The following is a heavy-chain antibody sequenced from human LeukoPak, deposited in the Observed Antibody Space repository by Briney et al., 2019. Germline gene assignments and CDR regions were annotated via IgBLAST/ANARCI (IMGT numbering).Heavy chain of an antibody. CDR2: IYGGGST. V-gene: IGHV3-66*01. J-gene: IGHJ6*03. Sequence: PGGSLRLSCAASGFIVSYNYMSWVRQAPGKGLEWVSIIYGGGSTYYADSVKGRFIISRDNSKSMLYLQMDSLRAEDTAVYYCARFAEVYYYVDVWGTGTTVTVSS. D-gene: IGHD2-21*01. CDR1: GFIVSYNY. CDR3: ARFAEVYYYVDV.